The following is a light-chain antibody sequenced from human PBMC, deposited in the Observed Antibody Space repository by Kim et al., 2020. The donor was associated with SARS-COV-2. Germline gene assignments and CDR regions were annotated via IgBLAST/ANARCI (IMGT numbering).Light chain of an antibody. V-gene: IGLV3-1*01. CDR2: QDS. CDR3: QAWYSSTAWV. Sequence: VSPGQTASITCSGDKLGDKYACWYQQKQGWSPVLVLYQDSKRPSGIPARFSGSNSGNTATLTTSGTQAMDEADYYCQAWYSSTAWVFGGGTQLTVL. J-gene: IGLJ3*02. CDR1: KLGDKY.